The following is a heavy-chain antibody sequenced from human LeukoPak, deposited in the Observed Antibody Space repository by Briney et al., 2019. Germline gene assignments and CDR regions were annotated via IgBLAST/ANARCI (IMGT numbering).Heavy chain of an antibody. Sequence: PGRSLRLSCAASGFTFSSYGMHWVRQAPGKGLEWVAVISYDGSNKYYADSVKGRFTISRDNSKNTLYLQMNSLRAEDTAVYYCAKDRGSSSSGGFDYWGQGTLVTVSS. CDR1: GFTFSSYG. CDR3: AKDRGSSSSGGFDY. CDR2: ISYDGSNK. D-gene: IGHD6-6*01. J-gene: IGHJ4*02. V-gene: IGHV3-30*18.